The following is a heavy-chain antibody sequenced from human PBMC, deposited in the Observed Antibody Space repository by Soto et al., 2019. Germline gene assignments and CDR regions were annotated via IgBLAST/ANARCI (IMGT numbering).Heavy chain of an antibody. V-gene: IGHV5-51*01. CDR1: GYIFTSYW. J-gene: IGHJ4*02. CDR3: ARQTPHYYDSSGYQGWPDY. CDR2: IYPGDSDT. D-gene: IGHD3-22*01. Sequence: PVESLKISCKGSGYIFTSYWICWVLQMPVKVLEWMGIIYPGDSDTRYSPSFQGQVTISADKSISTAYLQWSSLKASDTAMYYCARQTPHYYDSSGYQGWPDYWGQGTLVTVSS.